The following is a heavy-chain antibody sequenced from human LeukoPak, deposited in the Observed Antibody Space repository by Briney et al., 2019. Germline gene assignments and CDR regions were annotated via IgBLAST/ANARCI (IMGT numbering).Heavy chain of an antibody. CDR2: ISAYNGNT. CDR3: ARETRGLGIPYNFDY. J-gene: IGHJ4*02. V-gene: IGHV1-18*01. D-gene: IGHD1-20*01. Sequence: ASVKVSCKASGYTFTSYGVSWVRQAPGQGLEWMGWISAYNGNTKYAQKDQGRVTMTTDTSTSTAYMELRSLRSDDTAVYYCARETRGLGIPYNFDYWGQGTLVTVSS. CDR1: GYTFTSYG.